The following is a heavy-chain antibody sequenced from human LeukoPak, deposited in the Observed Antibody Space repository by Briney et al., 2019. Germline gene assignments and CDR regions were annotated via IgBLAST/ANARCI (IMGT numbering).Heavy chain of an antibody. CDR1: GFTFSSYS. J-gene: IGHJ5*02. CDR3: ARDSHIVVVPAAVQGWFDP. CDR2: ISSSSSYI. V-gene: IGHV3-21*01. Sequence: SGGSLRLSCAASGFTFSSYSMNGLRQAPGKGLEWVSSISSSSSYIYYADSVKGRFTISRDNAKNSLYLQMNSLRAEDTAVYYCARDSHIVVVPAAVQGWFDPWGQGTLVTVSS. D-gene: IGHD2-2*01.